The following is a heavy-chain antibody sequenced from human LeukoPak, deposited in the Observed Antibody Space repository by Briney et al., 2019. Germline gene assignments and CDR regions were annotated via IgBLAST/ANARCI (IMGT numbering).Heavy chain of an antibody. D-gene: IGHD2-21*02. CDR1: GYTFTSYN. V-gene: IGHV1-46*01. Sequence: ASVKVSCKASGYTFTSYNINWVRQAPGQGLEWMGIINPSGGSTSYAQKFQGRVTMTRDMSTSTVYMELSSLRSEDTAVYYCARVNCGGDCYSIGDFDYWGQGTLVTVSS. CDR3: ARVNCGGDCYSIGDFDY. CDR2: INPSGGST. J-gene: IGHJ4*02.